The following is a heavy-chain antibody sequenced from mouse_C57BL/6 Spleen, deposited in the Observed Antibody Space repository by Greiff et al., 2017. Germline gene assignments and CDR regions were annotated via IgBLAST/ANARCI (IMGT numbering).Heavy chain of an antibody. V-gene: IGHV1-53*01. CDR3: AIFYGYGYYAIDY. J-gene: IGHJ4*01. CDR1: GYTFTSYW. D-gene: IGHD2-2*01. CDR2: INPSNGGT. Sequence: QVQLQQPGPELVKPGASVKLSCKASGYTFTSYWMHWVKQRPGQGLEWIGNINPSNGGTNYNEKFKSKATLTVDKSSSPASMQLSSLPSEDSACYSCAIFYGYGYYAIDYWGQGTSVTVSS.